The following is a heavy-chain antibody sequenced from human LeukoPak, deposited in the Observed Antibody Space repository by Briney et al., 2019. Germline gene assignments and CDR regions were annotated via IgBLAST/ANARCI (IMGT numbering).Heavy chain of an antibody. D-gene: IGHD4-17*01. CDR3: EKASTTVTTDGYFDY. J-gene: IGHJ4*02. Sequence: PGRSLRLSCAASGFTFDDYAMHWVRQAPGKGLEWVSGISWNSGSIGYADSVKGRFTISRDNAKNSLYLQMNSLRAEDMALYYCEKASTTVTTDGYFDYWGRGTLVTVSS. CDR1: GFTFDDYA. CDR2: ISWNSGSI. V-gene: IGHV3-9*03.